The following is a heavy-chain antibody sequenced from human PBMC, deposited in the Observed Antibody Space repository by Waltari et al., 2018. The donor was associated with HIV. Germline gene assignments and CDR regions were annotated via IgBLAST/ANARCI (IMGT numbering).Heavy chain of an antibody. D-gene: IGHD2-8*02. CDR3: ARASGDYSFYYAMDV. Sequence: QVQLVQSGAEVKKPGSSVKVSCMASGTFSSYASNWVRQAPGQGLEWMGGIIPIFDTTNYAQKFQGRVRITADESTGTAYMELSSLRSEDTAVYYCARASGDYSFYYAMDVWGQGTTVTVSS. J-gene: IGHJ6*02. CDR1: GTFSSYA. CDR2: IIPIFDTT. V-gene: IGHV1-69*01.